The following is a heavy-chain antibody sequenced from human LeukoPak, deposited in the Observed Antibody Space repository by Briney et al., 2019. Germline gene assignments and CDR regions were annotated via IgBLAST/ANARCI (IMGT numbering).Heavy chain of an antibody. CDR2: ISSSGSTI. CDR3: ARDCGGGSCYGPYDAFDI. V-gene: IGHV3-48*03. Sequence: PGGSLRLSCAASGFTFSSYEMNWVRPAPGKGLEWVSYISSSGSTIYYADSVKGRFTISRDNAKNSLYLQMNSLRAEDTAVYYCARDCGGGSCYGPYDAFDIWGQGTMVTVSS. CDR1: GFTFSSYE. D-gene: IGHD2-15*01. J-gene: IGHJ3*02.